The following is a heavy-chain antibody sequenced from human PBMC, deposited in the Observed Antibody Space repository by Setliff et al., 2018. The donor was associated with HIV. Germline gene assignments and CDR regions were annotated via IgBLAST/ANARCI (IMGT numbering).Heavy chain of an antibody. V-gene: IGHV1-69*05. CDR3: ARCSSPNNWFDP. CDR2: IIPIFGTA. J-gene: IGHJ5*02. CDR1: GGTFSSYA. Sequence: SVKVSCKASGGTFSSYAISWVRQAPGQGLEWMGGIIPIFGTANYAQKFQGRVTITTDESTSTAYMELSSLRSEDTAVYYCARCSSPNNWFDPWGQGTLVTVSS. D-gene: IGHD6-13*01.